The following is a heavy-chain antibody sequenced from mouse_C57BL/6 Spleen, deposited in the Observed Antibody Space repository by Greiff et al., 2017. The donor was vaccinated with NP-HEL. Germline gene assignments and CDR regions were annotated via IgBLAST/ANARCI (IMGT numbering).Heavy chain of an antibody. CDR3: ARYPPIGSPWYFDV. Sequence: EVMLVESGGGLVQPGGSLSLSCAASGFTFTDYYMSWVRQPPGKALEWLGFIRNKANGYTTEYSASVKGRFTISRDNSQSILYLQMNALRAENSATYSCARYPPIGSPWYFDVWGTGTTVTVSS. CDR2: IRNKANGYTT. D-gene: IGHD1-1*02. J-gene: IGHJ1*03. CDR1: GFTFTDYY. V-gene: IGHV7-3*01.